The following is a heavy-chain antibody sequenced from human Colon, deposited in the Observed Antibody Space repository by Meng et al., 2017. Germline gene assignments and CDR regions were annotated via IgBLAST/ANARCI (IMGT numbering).Heavy chain of an antibody. CDR3: ARLIAGWPFYFDY. J-gene: IGHJ4*02. V-gene: IGHV4-61*01. D-gene: IGHD6-19*01. CDR1: GGSVSSGSHY. Sequence: QGQLKESGPGLVRPSETLSLTCNVSGGSVSSGSHYWSWIRQPPGKGLEWIGYMFHSGTTKYNPSLKSRVSMSVDTTKNQFYLKLTSVTVADTAVFYCARLIAGWPFYFDYWGQGILVTVSS. CDR2: MFHSGTT.